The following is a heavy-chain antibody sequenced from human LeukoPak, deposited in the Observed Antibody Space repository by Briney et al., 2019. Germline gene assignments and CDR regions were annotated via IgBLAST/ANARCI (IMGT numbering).Heavy chain of an antibody. J-gene: IGHJ4*02. CDR2: ISYDGSNK. CDR1: GFTFSSYA. Sequence: PGGSLRLSCAASGFTFSSYAMHWVRQAPGKGLEWVAVISYDGSNKYYADSVKGRFTISRDNSKNTLYLQMNSLRAEDTAVYYCGDFDYWGQGTLVTASS. V-gene: IGHV3-30-3*01. CDR3: GDFDY.